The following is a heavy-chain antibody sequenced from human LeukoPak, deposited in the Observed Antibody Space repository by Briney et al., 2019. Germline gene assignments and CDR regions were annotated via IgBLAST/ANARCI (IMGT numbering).Heavy chain of an antibody. D-gene: IGHD6-19*01. J-gene: IGHJ3*02. CDR1: GYTFTSYD. V-gene: IGHV1-18*01. CDR3: ARGIAVAVNDAFDI. CDR2: ISAYNGNT. Sequence: EASVKVSCKASGYTFTSYDINWVRQAPGQGLEWMGWISAYNGNTNYAQKLQGRVTMTTDTSTSTAYMELRSLRSDDTAVYYCARGIAVAVNDAFDIWGQGTMVTVSS.